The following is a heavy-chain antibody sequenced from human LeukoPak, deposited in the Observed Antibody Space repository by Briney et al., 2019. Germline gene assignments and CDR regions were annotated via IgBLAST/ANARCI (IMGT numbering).Heavy chain of an antibody. CDR2: ISYDGSNK. V-gene: IGHV3-30*18. D-gene: IGHD1-26*01. CDR3: AKMGATTV. CDR1: GFTFSSYS. J-gene: IGHJ4*02. Sequence: PGGSLRLSCAASGFTFSSYSMNWVRQAPGKGLEWVAVISYDGSNKYYADSVKGRFTISRDNSKNTLYLQMNSLRAEDTAVYYCAKMGATTVWGQGTLVTVSS.